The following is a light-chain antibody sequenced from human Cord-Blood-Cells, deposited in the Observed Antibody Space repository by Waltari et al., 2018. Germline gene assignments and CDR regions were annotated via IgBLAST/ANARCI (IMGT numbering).Light chain of an antibody. CDR1: SGSIASNY. CDR3: QSYDSSNHNVV. CDR2: EDN. Sequence: NFMLTQPHSVSASPGKTVTISCTRSSGSIASNYVQWYQQCPGSSPTTVIYEDNQRPSGVPDRFSGSLDSSSNSASLTISGLKTEDEADYYCQSYDSSNHNVVFGGGTKLTVL. V-gene: IGLV6-57*01. J-gene: IGLJ2*01.